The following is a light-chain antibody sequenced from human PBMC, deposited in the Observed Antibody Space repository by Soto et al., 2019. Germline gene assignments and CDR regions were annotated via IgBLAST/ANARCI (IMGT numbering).Light chain of an antibody. CDR3: TSYTSSSPFYV. CDR2: DVY. CDR1: RTDVDGYDY. Sequence: QSVLTQPASVSGSPGQSIAISCTGARTDVDGYDYVSWYQQHPGKAPQLIIYDVYNRPSGVSHRFSGSKSGDTASLTISGRQAADEADDYCTSYTSSSPFYVFGTGTQLTVL. V-gene: IGLV2-14*03. J-gene: IGLJ1*01.